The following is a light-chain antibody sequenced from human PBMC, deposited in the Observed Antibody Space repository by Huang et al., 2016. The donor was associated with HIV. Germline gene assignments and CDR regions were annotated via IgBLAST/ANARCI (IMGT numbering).Light chain of an antibody. CDR3: QQYASLPVT. Sequence: DIQMTQSPSSLSASVGDRVTITCQASQDINNDLNWYQHKPGKAPKLLISVASILETGVPSRFSGTASGTDFTFTISSLQPEDLATYYCQQYASLPVTFGGGTKLEIK. V-gene: IGKV1-33*01. CDR1: QDINND. CDR2: VAS. J-gene: IGKJ4*01.